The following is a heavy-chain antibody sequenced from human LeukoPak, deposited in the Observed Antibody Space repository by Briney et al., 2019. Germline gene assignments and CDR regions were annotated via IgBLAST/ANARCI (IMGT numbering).Heavy chain of an antibody. CDR2: ISGSSSTI. D-gene: IGHD6-6*01. CDR3: ARRGISAPFDY. CDR1: GFTFSSYN. Sequence: PGGSLRLSCAASGFTFSSYNMNWVRLAPGKGLEWVSYISGSSSTIYYADSVKGRFTISRDNAKNSLYLQVNSLRAEDTAVYYCARRGISAPFDYWGQGTLVTVSS. V-gene: IGHV3-48*01. J-gene: IGHJ4*02.